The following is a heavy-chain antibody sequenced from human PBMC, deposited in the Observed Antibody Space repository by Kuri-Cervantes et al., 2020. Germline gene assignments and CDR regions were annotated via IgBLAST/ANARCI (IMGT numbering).Heavy chain of an antibody. CDR2: ISSGSAYV. V-gene: IGHV3-21*01. Sequence: GESLKISCAASGFTFSSNTMNWVRQAPGKGLEWVSSISSGSAYVYYADSVKGRFTISRDNAKNSLYLQMNSLRAEDTAVYYCARGDDAFDIWGQGTMVTVSS. J-gene: IGHJ3*02. CDR3: ARGDDAFDI. CDR1: GFTFSSNT.